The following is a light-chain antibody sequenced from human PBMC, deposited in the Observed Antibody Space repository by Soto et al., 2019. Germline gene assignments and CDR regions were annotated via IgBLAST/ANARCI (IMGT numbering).Light chain of an antibody. CDR2: GAS. Sequence: EIVMTQSPATLSVSPGERATLSCRASQSISTNLAWYHQKPGQAPRLLIYGASTRATGIPARFSGSGSGTEFTLTISSLQSEDFAVYYCQQYYDWPITVGQGTRLEI. J-gene: IGKJ5*01. CDR1: QSISTN. CDR3: QQYYDWPIT. V-gene: IGKV3-15*01.